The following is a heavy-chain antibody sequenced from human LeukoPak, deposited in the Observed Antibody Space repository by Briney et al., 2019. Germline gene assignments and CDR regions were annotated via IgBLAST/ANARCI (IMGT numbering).Heavy chain of an antibody. V-gene: IGHV3-30*02. CDR3: AKDLAALSGFDY. D-gene: IGHD1-26*01. J-gene: IGHJ4*02. CDR1: GFTFSSYG. Sequence: PGGSLRLSCAASGFTFSSYGMHWVRQAPGKGLEWVAFIRYDGSNKYYADSVKGRFTISRDNSKNTLYLQMNSLRAEDTAVYYCAKDLAALSGFDYWGQGTLVTVSS. CDR2: IRYDGSNK.